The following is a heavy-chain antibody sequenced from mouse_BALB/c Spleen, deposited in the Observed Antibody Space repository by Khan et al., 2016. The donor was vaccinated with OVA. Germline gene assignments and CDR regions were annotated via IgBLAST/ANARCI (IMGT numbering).Heavy chain of an antibody. D-gene: IGHD2-14*01. V-gene: IGHV1S134*01. CDR3: TTAYYRYYFDY. CDR1: GNTFTSYG. Sequence: EVQLQESGAELGRPGSSVKLSCKTSGNTFTSYGIKWVKQRPGQGLEWIGYIYPGNGYTECNEKFQGKAILTSDTSSSTAYMQLRSLTSEDSAIYFCTTAYYRYYFDYWGQGTTLTVSS. CDR2: IYPGNGYT. J-gene: IGHJ2*01.